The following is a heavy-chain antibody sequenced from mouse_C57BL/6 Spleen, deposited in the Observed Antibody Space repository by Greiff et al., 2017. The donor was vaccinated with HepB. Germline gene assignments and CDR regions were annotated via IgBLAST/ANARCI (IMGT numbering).Heavy chain of an antibody. D-gene: IGHD1-1*01. CDR1: GFTFSSYA. V-gene: IGHV5-4*01. J-gene: IGHJ1*03. Sequence: VHLVESGGGLVKPGGSLKLSCAASGFTFSSYAMSWVRQTPEKRLEWVATISDGGSYTYYPDNVKGRFTISRDNAKNNLYLQMSHLKSEDTAMYYCARGYYGSSYGWYFDVWGTGTTVTVSS. CDR2: ISDGGSYT. CDR3: ARGYYGSSYGWYFDV.